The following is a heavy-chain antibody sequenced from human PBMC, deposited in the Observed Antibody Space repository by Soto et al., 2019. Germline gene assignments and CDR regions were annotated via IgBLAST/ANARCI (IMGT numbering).Heavy chain of an antibody. CDR2: FDPEDGET. CDR1: GYTLTELS. CDR3: ATLPAIYYDFWSGYPY. J-gene: IGHJ4*02. V-gene: IGHV1-24*01. Sequence: ASVKVSCKVSGYTLTELSMHWVRQAPGKGLEWMGGFDPEDGETIYAQKFQGRVTMTEDTSTDTAYMELSSLRSEDTAVYYCATLPAIYYDFWSGYPYWGQGTLVTVSS. D-gene: IGHD3-3*01.